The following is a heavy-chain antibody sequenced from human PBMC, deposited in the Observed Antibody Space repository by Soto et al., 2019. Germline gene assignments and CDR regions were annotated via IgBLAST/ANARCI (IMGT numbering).Heavy chain of an antibody. Sequence: PSETLSLTCTVSGDSVSSTTYYWSWIRQPPGKGLEWIGFIYYTGSTHYNPSLKSRVTISVDTSKNQFSLKLNSMTAADTAVYYCARHNYGSGSTYFDYWGQGTLVTVSS. V-gene: IGHV4-61*01. CDR2: IYYTGST. D-gene: IGHD3-10*01. CDR1: GDSVSSTTYY. J-gene: IGHJ4*02. CDR3: ARHNYGSGSTYFDY.